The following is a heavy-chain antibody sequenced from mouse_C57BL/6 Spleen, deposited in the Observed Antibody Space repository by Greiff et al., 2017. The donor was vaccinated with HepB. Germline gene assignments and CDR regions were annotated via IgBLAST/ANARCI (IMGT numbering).Heavy chain of an antibody. CDR1: GFTFSSYG. Sequence: EVMLVESGGDLVKPGGSLKLSCAASGFTFSSYGMSWVRQTPDKRLEWVATISSGGSYTYYPDSVKGRFTISRDNAKNTLYLQMSSLKSEDTAMYYGARHGGGSLYYFDYWAKAPLSQSPQ. CDR2: ISSGGSYT. J-gene: IGHJ2*01. D-gene: IGHD1-1*01. CDR3: ARHGGGSLYYFDY. V-gene: IGHV5-6*01.